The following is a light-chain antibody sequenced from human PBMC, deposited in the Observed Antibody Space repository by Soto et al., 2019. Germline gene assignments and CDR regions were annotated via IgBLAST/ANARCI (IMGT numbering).Light chain of an antibody. J-gene: IGKJ4*01. CDR2: GAS. CDR1: ESVSSNY. V-gene: IGKV3-20*01. CDR3: HQYGHSPLT. Sequence: EIVLTQSPGTLSLSPGESATLSCRASESVSSNYLAWYQQKPGQAPRLLIYGASSRATGIPNRFSGSGSGTDFTLTISSLEPEDFAVYYCHQYGHSPLTFGGGTKVEIK.